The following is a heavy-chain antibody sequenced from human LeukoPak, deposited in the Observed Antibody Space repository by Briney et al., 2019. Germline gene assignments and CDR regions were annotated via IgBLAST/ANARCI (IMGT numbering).Heavy chain of an antibody. CDR2: IYYSGST. Sequence: PSETLSLTCTVSGGSISSYYWSWIRQPPGKGLEWIGYIYYSGSTNYNPSLKSRVTISVDTSKNQSSLKLSSVTAADTAVYYCARHHSGSLRDAFDIWGQGTMVTVSS. CDR3: ARHHSGSLRDAFDI. CDR1: GGSISSYY. D-gene: IGHD5-12*01. J-gene: IGHJ3*02. V-gene: IGHV4-59*08.